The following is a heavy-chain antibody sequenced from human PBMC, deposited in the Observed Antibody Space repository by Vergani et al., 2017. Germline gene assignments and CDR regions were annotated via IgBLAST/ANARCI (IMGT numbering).Heavy chain of an antibody. CDR2: IYYSGST. Sequence: QVQLQESGPGLVKPSQTLSLTCTVSGGSISSGGYYWSWIRQHPGKGLEWIGYIYYSGSTYYNPSLKSRVTISVDTSKNQFSLKLSSVTAADTAVYYCARGRGSTVGIPDDAFDIWGQGTMVTVSS. CDR3: ARGRGSTVGIPDDAFDI. D-gene: IGHD2-2*01. V-gene: IGHV4-31*03. CDR1: GGSISSGGYY. J-gene: IGHJ3*02.